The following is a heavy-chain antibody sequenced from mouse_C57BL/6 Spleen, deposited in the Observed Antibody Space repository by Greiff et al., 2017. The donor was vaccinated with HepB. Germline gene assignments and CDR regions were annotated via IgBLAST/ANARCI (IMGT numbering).Heavy chain of an antibody. CDR1: GFTFSDYY. CDR2: ISNGGGST. V-gene: IGHV5-12*01. CDR3: ARRDDGYFWYFDV. J-gene: IGHJ1*03. Sequence: EVHLVESGGGLVQPGGSLKLSCAASGFTFSDYYMYWVRQTPEKRLEWVAYISNGGGSTYYPDTVKGRFTISRDNAKNTLYLQMSRLKSEDTAMYYCARRDDGYFWYFDVWGTGTTVTVSS. D-gene: IGHD2-3*01.